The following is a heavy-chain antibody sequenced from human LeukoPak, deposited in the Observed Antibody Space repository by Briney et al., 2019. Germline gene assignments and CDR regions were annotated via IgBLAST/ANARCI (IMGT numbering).Heavy chain of an antibody. CDR1: GGSIGRYY. D-gene: IGHD6-6*01. CDR2: IYTSGST. V-gene: IGHV4-4*07. Sequence: SETLSLTCTVSGGSIGRYYWSWIRQPAGKGLEWLGRIYTSGSTNYNPSLKSRVAMSVDTSKNQFSLKLSSVTAADTAVYYCARDYPGAIAARPEYFQHWGQGTLVTVSS. CDR3: ARDYPGAIAARPEYFQH. J-gene: IGHJ1*01.